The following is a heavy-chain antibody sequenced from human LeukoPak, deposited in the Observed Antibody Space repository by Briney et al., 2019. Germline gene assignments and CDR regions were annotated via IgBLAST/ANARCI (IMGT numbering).Heavy chain of an antibody. J-gene: IGHJ3*02. V-gene: IGHV1-18*01. D-gene: IGHD3-9*01. CDR2: ISAYNGNT. CDR3: ARGSWVCDILTGYAFDI. CDR1: GYTFTSYG. Sequence: ASVKVSCKASGYTFTSYGISWVRQAPGQGLEWMGWISAYNGNTNYAQKLQGRVTMTTDTSTSTAYMELRSLRSDDTAVYYCARGSWVCDILTGYAFDIWGQGTMVTVSS.